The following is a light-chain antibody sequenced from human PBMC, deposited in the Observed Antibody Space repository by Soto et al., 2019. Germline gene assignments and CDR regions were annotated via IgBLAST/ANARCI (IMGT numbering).Light chain of an antibody. CDR3: SSYTSSSYNYV. Sequence: SALTQPASVSGSPGQSITISCTGTSSDVGGYNYVSWYQQHPGKAPKLMIYDVSNRPSGVSNRFSGSKSGNTASLTISGLQAEDEADYYCSSYTSSSYNYVFGTGTKLTVL. CDR1: SSDVGGYNY. V-gene: IGLV2-14*01. J-gene: IGLJ1*01. CDR2: DVS.